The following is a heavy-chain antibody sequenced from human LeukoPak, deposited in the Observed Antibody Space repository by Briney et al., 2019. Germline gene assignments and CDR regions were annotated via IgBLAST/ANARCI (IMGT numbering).Heavy chain of an antibody. CDR2: ISSSSSYI. CDR3: ARDEETVVRGVLYYYYYTDV. Sequence: GGSLRLSCAASGFTFSNYNMNWVRQAPGKGLEWVSSISSSSSYIYYADSVRGRFTISRDNAKNSLYLQMNSLRAEDTALYYCARDEETVVRGVLYYYYYTDVWGKGTTVTVSS. V-gene: IGHV3-21*01. J-gene: IGHJ6*03. D-gene: IGHD3-10*01. CDR1: GFTFSNYN.